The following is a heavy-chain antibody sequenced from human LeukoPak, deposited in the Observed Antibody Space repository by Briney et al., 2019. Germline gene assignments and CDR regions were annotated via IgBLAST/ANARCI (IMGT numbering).Heavy chain of an antibody. CDR1: GFTRRTYP. CDR3: ARVGRTHLNYYYYYGMDV. CDR2: ISDDGSDK. V-gene: IGHV3-30*14. J-gene: IGHJ6*02. Sequence: GRSRRLCCAAAGFTRRTYPMQGGRQARGKGLEWVAVISDDGSDKDYADSVRGPFTIHRENCTNTLYLHVNQLRVEDTDVSSCARVGRTHLNYYYYYGMDVWGQGTTVTVSS.